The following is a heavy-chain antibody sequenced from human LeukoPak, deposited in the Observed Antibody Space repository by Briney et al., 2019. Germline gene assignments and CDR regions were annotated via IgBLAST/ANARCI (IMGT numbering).Heavy chain of an antibody. V-gene: IGHV4-61*02. J-gene: IGHJ4*02. CDR2: IYTSGST. Sequence: PSETLSLTCTVSGGSISSGSYYWSWIRQPAGNGLEWIGRIYTSGSTNYNPSLKSRVTISLDTSKNQFSLKLSSVTAADTAVYYCARITSAFCDQWGQGILVTVSS. D-gene: IGHD3-10*01. CDR3: ARITSAFCDQ. CDR1: GGSISSGSYY.